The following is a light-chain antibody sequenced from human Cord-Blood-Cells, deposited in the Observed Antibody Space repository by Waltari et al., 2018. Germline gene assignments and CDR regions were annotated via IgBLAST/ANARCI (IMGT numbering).Light chain of an antibody. CDR2: EGS. Sequence: QSALTQPPSVSGSPGPSITISCTGTSRDVASYNLVSWYQQHPGKAPKRMIYEGSKRPSGVSNRFSGSKSGNTASLTISGLQAEDEADYYCCSYAGSSTFVFGTGTKVTVL. V-gene: IGLV2-23*03. CDR3: CSYAGSSTFV. CDR1: SRDVASYNL. J-gene: IGLJ1*01.